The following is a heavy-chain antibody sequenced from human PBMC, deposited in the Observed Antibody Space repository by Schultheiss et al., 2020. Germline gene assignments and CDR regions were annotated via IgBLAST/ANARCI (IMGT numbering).Heavy chain of an antibody. CDR1: GFTFSDYH. V-gene: IGHV3-11*01. D-gene: IGHD2-21*02. Sequence: GESLRLSCGASGFTFSDYHLSWIRRAPTRGLEWLASITSRGNSIYYAHSVKGRFTISRDNSKDSLFLDMNSLRVEDTATYYCVTLPVVTLAPFNLWGQGTLVNVYS. J-gene: IGHJ5*02. CDR2: ITSRGNSI. CDR3: VTLPVVTLAPFNL.